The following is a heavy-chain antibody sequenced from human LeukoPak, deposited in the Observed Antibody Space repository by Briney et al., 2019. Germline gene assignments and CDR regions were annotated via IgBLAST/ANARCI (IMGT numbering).Heavy chain of an antibody. CDR1: GFTFSSYS. D-gene: IGHD5-18*01. CDR2: ISGSGDDT. J-gene: IGHJ4*02. V-gene: IGHV3-23*01. Sequence: PGGSLRLSCAASGFTFSSYSMNWARQAPGKGLEWVSGISGSGDDTYYAASVKGRFTVSRDTSKNTLYLQMNSLRAEDTAVYYCAKDPLNTVMVSPTFDYWGQGTLVTVSS. CDR3: AKDPLNTVMVSPTFDY.